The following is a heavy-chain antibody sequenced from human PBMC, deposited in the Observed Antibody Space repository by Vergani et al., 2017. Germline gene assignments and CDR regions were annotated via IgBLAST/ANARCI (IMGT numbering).Heavy chain of an antibody. V-gene: IGHV1-2*02. Sequence: QVQLVQSGAEVKKPGASVKVSCKASGYTFTGYYMHWVRQAPGQGLEWMGWINPNSGGTNYAKKFQGRVTMTRDTSISTAYMELSRLRSDDTAVYYCAREIGIALDAFDIWGQGTMVTVSS. CDR1: GYTFTGYY. CDR3: AREIGIALDAFDI. D-gene: IGHD1-14*01. J-gene: IGHJ3*02. CDR2: INPNSGGT.